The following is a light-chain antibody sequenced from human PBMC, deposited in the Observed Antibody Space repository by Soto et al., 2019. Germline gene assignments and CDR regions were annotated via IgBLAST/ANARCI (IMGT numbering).Light chain of an antibody. V-gene: IGKV3-20*01. CDR1: QSVSSSY. CDR3: QQYGGSLWT. CDR2: GAS. Sequence: EIALTQSPGTRSSSPGERATLSCRASQSVSSSYLAWYQQKPGQAPGLLIYGASSRATGIPDRFRGSGSGTDFTVTISRLEPEDFALYYCQQYGGSLWTFGRAPNAETK. J-gene: IGKJ1*01.